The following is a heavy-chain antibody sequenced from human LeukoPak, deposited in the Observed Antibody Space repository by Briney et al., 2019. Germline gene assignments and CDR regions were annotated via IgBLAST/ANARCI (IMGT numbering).Heavy chain of an antibody. D-gene: IGHD2-2*03. CDR1: GYTFTSYG. V-gene: IGHV1-18*01. Sequence: ASVKVSCKASGYTFTSYGISWVRQAPGQGLEWMGWIRVYNGDTNYAQKLQGRVTMTTDTSTSTAYMELRSLGSDDTAVYYCATGYCSSTNCRIDYWGQGTLVSVSS. CDR3: ATGYCSSTNCRIDY. J-gene: IGHJ4*02. CDR2: IRVYNGDT.